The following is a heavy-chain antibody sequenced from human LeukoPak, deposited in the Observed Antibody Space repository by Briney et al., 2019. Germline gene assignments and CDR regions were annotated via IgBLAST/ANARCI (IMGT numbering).Heavy chain of an antibody. Sequence: GASVKVSCKASGYTFTSYAMHWVRQAPGQRLEWMGWINAGNGNTKYSQKFQGRVTMTRDTSTSTVYMELSSLRSEDTAVYYCAREEIVGATTIDYWGQGTLVTVSS. CDR1: GYTFTSYA. J-gene: IGHJ4*02. CDR2: INAGNGNT. V-gene: IGHV1-3*01. D-gene: IGHD1-26*01. CDR3: AREEIVGATTIDY.